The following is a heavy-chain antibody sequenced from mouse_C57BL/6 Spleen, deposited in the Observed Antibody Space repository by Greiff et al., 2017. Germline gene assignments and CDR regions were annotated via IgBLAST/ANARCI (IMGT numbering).Heavy chain of an antibody. J-gene: IGHJ3*01. CDR2: IYPGSGST. CDR1: GYTFTSYW. CDR3: ARDHYSSSYGFAY. D-gene: IGHD1-1*01. Sequence: QVQLQQPGAELVKPGASVKMSCKASGYTFTSYWITWVKQRPGQGLEWIGDIYPGSGSTNYNEKFKSKATLTVDTSSSTAYMQLSSLTSEDSAVYCCARDHYSSSYGFAYWGQGTLVTVSA. V-gene: IGHV1-55*01.